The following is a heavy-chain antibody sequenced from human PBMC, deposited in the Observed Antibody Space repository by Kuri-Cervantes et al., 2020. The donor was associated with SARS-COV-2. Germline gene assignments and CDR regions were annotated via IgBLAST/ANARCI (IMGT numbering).Heavy chain of an antibody. J-gene: IGHJ4*02. V-gene: IGHV1-2*02. Sequence: ASVKVSCKASGYTFTGYYMHWVQQAPGQGLEWMGWINPNSGGTNYAQKFQGRVTMTRDTSISTAYMELSRLRSDDTAVYYCARAAEGRYYFDYWGQGTLVTVSS. CDR1: GYTFTGYY. CDR3: ARAAEGRYYFDY. CDR2: INPNSGGT.